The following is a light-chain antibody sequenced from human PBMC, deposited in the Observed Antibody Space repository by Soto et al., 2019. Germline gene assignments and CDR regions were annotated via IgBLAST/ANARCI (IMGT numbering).Light chain of an antibody. J-gene: IGKJ2*01. Sequence: AMQLTQSPSSLSASVGDRVTITCRASQAIAKDLGWYQQRPGPAPKLLIYAASTSQSGVPSRFSGSGSGTDFTLTISSLQPEDFAPYYCLQEHDYPRTFGQGTKVEIK. V-gene: IGKV1-6*02. CDR2: AAS. CDR3: LQEHDYPRT. CDR1: QAIAKD.